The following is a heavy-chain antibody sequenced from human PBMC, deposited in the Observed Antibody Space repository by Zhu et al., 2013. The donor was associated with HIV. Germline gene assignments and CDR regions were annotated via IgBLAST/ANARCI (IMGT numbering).Heavy chain of an antibody. CDR1: GYIFSNYG. CDR3: TRGMEGQTMTAFDI. CDR2: ITPYNGKT. D-gene: IGHD1-1*01. V-gene: IGHV1-18*03. J-gene: IGHJ3*02. Sequence: QVQVTQSEPVLRNPGPPVRVSCKTSGYIFSNYGINWVRLAPGRGLEWMGWITPYNGKTAYSQKMQGRVTMTADISTGTVNLDLRTLTSDDMALYYCTRGMEGQTMTAFDIWGPGTMLTVSP.